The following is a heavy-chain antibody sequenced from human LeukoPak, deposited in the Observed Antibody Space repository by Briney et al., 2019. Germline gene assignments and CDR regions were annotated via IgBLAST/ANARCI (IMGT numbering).Heavy chain of an antibody. D-gene: IGHD3-3*01. CDR2: MNPNSGNT. V-gene: IGHV1-8*03. Sequence: ASVKVSCKASGYTFTSYDINWVRQATGQGLEWMGWMNPNSGNTGYAQKFQGRVTITRNTSISTAYMELSSLRSEDTAVYYCARGPRYYDFWSGYYKGNYYYYMDVWGKGTTVTVSS. J-gene: IGHJ6*03. CDR1: GYTFTSYD. CDR3: ARGPRYYDFWSGYYKGNYYYYMDV.